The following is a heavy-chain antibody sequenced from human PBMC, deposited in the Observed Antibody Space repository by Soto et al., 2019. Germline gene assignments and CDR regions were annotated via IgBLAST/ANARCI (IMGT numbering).Heavy chain of an antibody. J-gene: IGHJ4*02. Sequence: SETLSLTCSVSGDAITTGDYYWSWIRQPPGKGLEWIGYIHYSGRTFYNPSLRNRLSISTDTSTNQFSLRLTSVTAADTAVYYCARESFYGADFDYWGQGILVTVSS. CDR1: GDAITTGDYY. V-gene: IGHV4-30-4*01. D-gene: IGHD4-17*01. CDR2: IHYSGRT. CDR3: ARESFYGADFDY.